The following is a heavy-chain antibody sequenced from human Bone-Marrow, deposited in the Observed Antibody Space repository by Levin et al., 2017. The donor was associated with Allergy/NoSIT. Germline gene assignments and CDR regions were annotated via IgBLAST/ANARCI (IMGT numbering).Heavy chain of an antibody. V-gene: IGHV4-59*01. CDR1: DGPLRGSS. J-gene: IGHJ4*02. D-gene: IGHD3-10*01. CDR2: VENGGRS. Sequence: SQTLSLTCTISDGPLRGSSWSWIRQPPWKGLVWLAYVENGGRSEYKPSLKSRVTTSVDTSKNQFSLKLTSVTAADTAVYYCARGHFGGYFDHWGQGMLVTVS. CDR3: ARGHFGGYFDH.